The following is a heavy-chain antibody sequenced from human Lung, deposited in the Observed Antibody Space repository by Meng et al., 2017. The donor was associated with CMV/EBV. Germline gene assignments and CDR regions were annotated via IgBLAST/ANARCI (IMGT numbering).Heavy chain of an antibody. Sequence: SXXVSXKASGYTFTSYGISWVRQAPGQGLEWMGWISAYNGNTNYAQKFQGRVTITADKSTSTAYMELSSLRSEDTAVYYCARDHDSSGYFTDYWGQGTLVTVSS. CDR1: GYTFTSYG. V-gene: IGHV1-18*01. CDR2: ISAYNGNT. CDR3: ARDHDSSGYFTDY. D-gene: IGHD3-22*01. J-gene: IGHJ4*02.